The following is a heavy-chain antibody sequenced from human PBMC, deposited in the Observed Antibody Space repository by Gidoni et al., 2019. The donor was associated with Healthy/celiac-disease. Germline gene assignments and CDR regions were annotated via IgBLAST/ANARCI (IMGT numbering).Heavy chain of an antibody. Sequence: EVQLVESGGGLVKPGGSLRLSCAASGFTFSSYSMNWVRQAPGKGLEWVSSISSSSSYIYYADSVKGRFTISRDNAKNSLYLQMNSLRAEDTAVYYCARDGPDIAVAGTKAFDIWGQGTMVTVSS. CDR3: ARDGPDIAVAGTKAFDI. CDR2: ISSSSSYI. J-gene: IGHJ3*02. CDR1: GFTFSSYS. V-gene: IGHV3-21*01. D-gene: IGHD6-19*01.